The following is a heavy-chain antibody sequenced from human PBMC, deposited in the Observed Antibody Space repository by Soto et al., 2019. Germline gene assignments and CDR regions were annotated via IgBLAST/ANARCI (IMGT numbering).Heavy chain of an antibody. CDR2: LYYSGGT. CDR3: ARQQTGYCSSTSCYQIDY. J-gene: IGHJ4*02. V-gene: IGHV4-39*01. D-gene: IGHD2-2*03. CDR1: GGSISSSSYY. Sequence: QLQLQESGPGLVKPSETLSLTCTVSGGSISSSSYYWGWIHQPPGKGLEWIGSLYYSGGTYYNPSLNSRVTISVDTSNNQFSLRLSSVTASDTAVYYCARQQTGYCSSTSCYQIDYWGQGTLVTVSS.